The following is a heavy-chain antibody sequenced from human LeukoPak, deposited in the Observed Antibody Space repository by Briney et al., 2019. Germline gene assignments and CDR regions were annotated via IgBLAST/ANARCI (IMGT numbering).Heavy chain of an antibody. CDR3: AKVWNPYYYYYMDV. V-gene: IGHV3-43D*03. J-gene: IGHJ6*03. CDR1: RFTFDDYA. D-gene: IGHD1-1*01. Sequence: PAGSLSLYCAAYRFTFDDYAMHWVRQAPGKGLEWVSLISWDGGSNYYADSVKGRFTISRDNSKNSLYLQMNSLRAEDTALYYCAKVWNPYYYYYMDVWGKGTTVTVSS. CDR2: ISWDGGSN.